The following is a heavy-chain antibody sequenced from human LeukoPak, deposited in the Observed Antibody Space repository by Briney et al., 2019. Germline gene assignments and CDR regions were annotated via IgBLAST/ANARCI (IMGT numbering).Heavy chain of an antibody. CDR3: ARHKWLEPTDY. CDR2: IYYSGAT. CDR1: GGSITSSGHY. V-gene: IGHV4-39*01. Sequence: SETLSLTCTVSGGSITSSGHYWGWIRQPPGKGLEWIVSIYYSGATHHNPSLKSRLPISVDTSKNQFSLKLSSVTAADTAVYYCARHKWLEPTDYWGQGTLVTVSS. D-gene: IGHD6-19*01. J-gene: IGHJ4*02.